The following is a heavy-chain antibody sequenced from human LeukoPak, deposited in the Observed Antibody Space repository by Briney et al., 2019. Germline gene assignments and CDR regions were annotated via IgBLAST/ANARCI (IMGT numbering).Heavy chain of an antibody. J-gene: IGHJ4*02. D-gene: IGHD6-19*01. CDR1: GGSFSGYY. CDR2: INHSGST. V-gene: IGHV4-34*01. CDR3: ARTKQWLVPDY. Sequence: SETLFLTCAVYGGSFSGYYWSWIRQPPGKGLEWIGEINHSGSTNYNPSLKSRVTISVDTSKNQFSLKLSSVTAADTAVYYCARTKQWLVPDYWGQGTLVTVSS.